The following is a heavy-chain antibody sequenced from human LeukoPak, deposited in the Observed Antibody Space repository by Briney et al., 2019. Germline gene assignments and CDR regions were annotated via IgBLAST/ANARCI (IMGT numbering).Heavy chain of an antibody. Sequence: GGSLRLSCAASGFTFSKYAMSWVRQAPGKGLEWVSTVTGSGATTYGADSVEGRFAISRDKSKNTVYLQMNSPTPDDTAIYYCAKTTRYTSGWLYFDYWGLGTLVTVSS. D-gene: IGHD6-19*01. CDR3: AKTTRYTSGWLYFDY. V-gene: IGHV3-23*01. CDR2: VTGSGATT. J-gene: IGHJ4*02. CDR1: GFTFSKYA.